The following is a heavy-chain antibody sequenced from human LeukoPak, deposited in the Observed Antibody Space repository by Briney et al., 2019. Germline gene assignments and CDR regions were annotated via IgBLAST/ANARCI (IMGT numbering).Heavy chain of an antibody. Sequence: GGSLRLSCAASGFTFSSYSMNWVRQAPGKGLEWVSSISSSSSYIYYADSVKGRFTISRDNAKNSLYLQMNTLRAEDTAVYYCARYLATSYYYYYMDVWGKGTTVTVSS. D-gene: IGHD5-12*01. J-gene: IGHJ6*03. CDR2: ISSSSSYI. V-gene: IGHV3-21*01. CDR3: ARYLATSYYYYYMDV. CDR1: GFTFSSYS.